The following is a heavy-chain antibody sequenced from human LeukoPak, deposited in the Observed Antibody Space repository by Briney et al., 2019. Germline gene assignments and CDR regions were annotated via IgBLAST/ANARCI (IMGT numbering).Heavy chain of an antibody. V-gene: IGHV1-46*01. CDR2: INPGGGST. J-gene: IGHJ4*02. CDR1: GYTFTGYY. CDR3: ARLVGATSIKDY. D-gene: IGHD1-26*01. Sequence: ASVKVSCKASGYTFTGYYMHWVRQAPGQGLEWMGRINPGGGSTTYAQKFQGRVTMTRDTSTSTVYMELSSLRSEDTAVYYCARLVGATSIKDYWGQGTLVTVSS.